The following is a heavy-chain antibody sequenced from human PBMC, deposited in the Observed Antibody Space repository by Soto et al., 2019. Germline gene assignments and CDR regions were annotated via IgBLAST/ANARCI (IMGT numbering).Heavy chain of an antibody. CDR2: ISNSGGTT. D-gene: IGHD6-19*01. J-gene: IGHJ3*02. V-gene: IGHV3-23*01. Sequence: GGSLRLSCAASGFTFSSYAMSWVRRAPGKGLEWVSGISNSGGTTYYADSVKGRFTISRDNSKNTLDLQMNSLRTEDTAVYYCTKDFKGPWLARDGFDSWGQGTMVTVS. CDR1: GFTFSSYA. CDR3: TKDFKGPWLARDGFDS.